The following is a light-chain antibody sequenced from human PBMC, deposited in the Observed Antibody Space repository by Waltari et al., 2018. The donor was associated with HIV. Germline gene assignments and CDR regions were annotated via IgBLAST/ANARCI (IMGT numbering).Light chain of an antibody. V-gene: IGLV2-23*02. Sequence: QTALTQPASVSGSPGQSITISCTGTSSDVGAYNLVSWYPQHPGKAPRLIIYDVSERPAGVSNRFTGSKSGNTASLTISGLRAEDEADYYCSSYAGSSTFVIFGGGTKLTVL. CDR2: DVS. CDR3: SSYAGSSTFVI. CDR1: SSDVGAYNL. J-gene: IGLJ2*01.